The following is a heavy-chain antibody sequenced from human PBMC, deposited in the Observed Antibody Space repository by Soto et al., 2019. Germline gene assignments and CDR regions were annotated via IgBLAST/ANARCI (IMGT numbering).Heavy chain of an antibody. V-gene: IGHV3-23*01. D-gene: IGHD3-10*01. J-gene: IGHJ4*02. CDR1: GFSFSDYA. Sequence: GGSLRLSCAASGFSFSDYAMSWVRQAPGKGLEWVSVISESGGSTHYADSVRGRFTVSRDNSKNSLYLQMNSLRPEDTAVYYCARDSMGFDYWGQGTLVTVSS. CDR3: ARDSMGFDY. CDR2: ISESGGST.